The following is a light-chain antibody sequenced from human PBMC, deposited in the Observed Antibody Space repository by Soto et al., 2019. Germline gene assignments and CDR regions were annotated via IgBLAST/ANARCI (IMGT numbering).Light chain of an antibody. Sequence: TNSCTGSSSNIGAGYDVHWYQQLPGTAPKLLIYDNSNRPSGVPDRFSGSKSGTSASLAITGLQAEDEADYYCQSYDRSLSGSRVFGTGTKVTVL. CDR1: SSNIGAGYD. CDR3: QSYDRSLSGSRV. J-gene: IGLJ1*01. CDR2: DNS. V-gene: IGLV1-40*01.